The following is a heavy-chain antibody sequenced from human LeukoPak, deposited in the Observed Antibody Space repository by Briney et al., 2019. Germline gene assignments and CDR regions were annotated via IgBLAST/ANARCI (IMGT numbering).Heavy chain of an antibody. CDR1: GYTFTSYY. Sequence: ASVKVSCKASGYTFTSYYMHWVRQAPGQGLEWMGEINPSGGSTSYAQKFQGRVTMTRDTSTSTVYMELSSLRSEDTAVYYCARAPAYCGGDCYPDYWGQGTLVTVSS. J-gene: IGHJ4*02. CDR3: ARAPAYCGGDCYPDY. V-gene: IGHV1-46*03. CDR2: INPSGGST. D-gene: IGHD2-21*01.